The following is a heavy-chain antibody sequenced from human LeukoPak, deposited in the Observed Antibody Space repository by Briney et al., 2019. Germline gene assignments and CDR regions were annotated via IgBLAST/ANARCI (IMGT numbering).Heavy chain of an antibody. CDR2: IYYSGST. D-gene: IGHD3-9*01. V-gene: IGHV4-30-4*01. Sequence: PSETLSLTCTVSGGSISSGDYYWSWIRQPPGKGLEWIGYIYYSGSTYYNPSLKSRVTISVDTSKNQFSLKLSSVTAADTAVYYCARGAITSYFDWLLGRVGYFDYWGQGTLVTVSS. J-gene: IGHJ4*02. CDR1: GGSISSGDYY. CDR3: ARGAITSYFDWLLGRVGYFDY.